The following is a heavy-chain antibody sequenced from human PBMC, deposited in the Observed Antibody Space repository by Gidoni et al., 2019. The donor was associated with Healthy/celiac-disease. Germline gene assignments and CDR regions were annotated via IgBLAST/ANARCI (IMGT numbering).Heavy chain of an antibody. Sequence: QVQLVESGGGVVQPGRSLRLPCAESVFTFSSYGRHWVRQAPGKGLEWVEVIWYDGSNKYYADSVKGRFTISRDNSKNTLYLQMNSLRAEDTAVYYCARADTMIVVVIDDYWGQGTLVTVSS. CDR3: ARADTMIVVVIDDY. D-gene: IGHD3-22*01. CDR1: VFTFSSYG. CDR2: IWYDGSNK. V-gene: IGHV3-33*01. J-gene: IGHJ4*02.